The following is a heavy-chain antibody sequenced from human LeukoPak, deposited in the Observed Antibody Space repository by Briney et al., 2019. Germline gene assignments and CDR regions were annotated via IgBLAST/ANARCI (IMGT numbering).Heavy chain of an antibody. D-gene: IGHD2-2*01. CDR3: AGTYCSSTSCYTDY. CDR1: GYSISSGYY. CDR2: IYHSGST. Sequence: SETLSLTCAVSGYSISSGYYWGWIRQPPGQGLQWIGSIYHSGSTYYNPSLKSRVTISVDTSKNQFSLKLSSVTAADTAVYYCAGTYCSSTSCYTDYWGQGTLVTVSS. V-gene: IGHV4-38-2*01. J-gene: IGHJ4*02.